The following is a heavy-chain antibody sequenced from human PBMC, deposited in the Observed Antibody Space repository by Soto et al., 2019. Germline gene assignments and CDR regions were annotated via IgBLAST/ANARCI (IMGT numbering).Heavy chain of an antibody. D-gene: IGHD6-6*01. CDR3: ARVGGVAARTFDY. V-gene: IGHV4-59*01. CDR1: GGSINDFD. CDR2: ISYSGST. J-gene: IGHJ4*02. Sequence: SETLSLTCTVSGGSINDFDWSWIRQPPGKGLEWIGYISYSGSTDYNPSLKGRVTISVDTSKNQFSLKLRSVTAADTAVYYCARVGGVAARTFDYWGQGTLVTVS.